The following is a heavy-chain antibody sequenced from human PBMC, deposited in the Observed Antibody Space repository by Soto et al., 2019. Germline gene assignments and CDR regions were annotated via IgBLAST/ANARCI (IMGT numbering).Heavy chain of an antibody. J-gene: IGHJ5*02. Sequence: GGSLRLSCAASGFTFSSYGMHWVRQAPGKGLEWVAVISYDGSNKYYADSVKGRFTISRDNSKNTLYLQMNSLRAEDTAVYYCAKDLGPWGQGTLVTVSS. V-gene: IGHV3-30*18. CDR2: ISYDGSNK. CDR1: GFTFSSYG. D-gene: IGHD7-27*01. CDR3: AKDLGP.